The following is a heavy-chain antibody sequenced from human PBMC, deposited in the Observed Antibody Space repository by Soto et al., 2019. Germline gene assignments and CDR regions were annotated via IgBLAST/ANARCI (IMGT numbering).Heavy chain of an antibody. CDR1: GGSISSSSYY. D-gene: IGHD6-19*01. Sequence: SETLSLTCTVSGGSISSSSYYWGWIRQPPGKGLEWIGSIYYSGSTYYNPSLKSRVTISVDTSKNQFSLKLSSVTAADTAVYYCSIAVAGKNTRGKFDYWGQGTLVTVSS. CDR2: IYYSGST. CDR3: SIAVAGKNTRGKFDY. J-gene: IGHJ4*02. V-gene: IGHV4-39*01.